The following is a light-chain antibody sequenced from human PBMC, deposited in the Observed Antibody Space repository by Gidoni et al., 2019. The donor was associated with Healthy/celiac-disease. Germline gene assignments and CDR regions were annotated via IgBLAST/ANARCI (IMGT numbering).Light chain of an antibody. CDR2: DDS. J-gene: IGLJ2*01. CDR3: QVWDSSSDHVV. CDR1: NMGSKS. V-gene: IGLV3-21*02. Sequence: SYVLPPPPSVSVAPGQTARITCWGNNMGSKSVHWYQQKPGQATVVVVYDDSDRPSGIPERFSGSNSGNTATLTISRVEAGDEDDYYCQVWDSSSDHVVFGGGTKLTVL.